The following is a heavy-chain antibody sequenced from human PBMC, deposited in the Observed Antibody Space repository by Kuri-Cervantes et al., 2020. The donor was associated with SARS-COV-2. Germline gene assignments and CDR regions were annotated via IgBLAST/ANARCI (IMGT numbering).Heavy chain of an antibody. Sequence: SETLSLTCAVYGGSFSDYQWNWVRQAPGKGLEWIGEINHSGGTNYNSSLKSRVTISADTSKNQISLKVASVTAADTAVYYCARGLIGLVPAPVLGLGPFYSYFNMDVWGQGTTVTVSS. CDR3: ARGLIGLVPAPVLGLGPFYSYFNMDV. V-gene: IGHV4-34*01. D-gene: IGHD2-2*01. J-gene: IGHJ6*02. CDR2: INHSGGT. CDR1: GGSFSDYQ.